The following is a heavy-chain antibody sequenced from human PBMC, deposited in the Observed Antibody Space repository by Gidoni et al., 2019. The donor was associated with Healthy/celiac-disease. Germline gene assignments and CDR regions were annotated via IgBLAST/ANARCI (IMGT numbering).Heavy chain of an antibody. CDR3: AREDDFWSGYQVY. CDR1: GFPFSSYA. D-gene: IGHD3-3*01. J-gene: IGHJ4*02. V-gene: IGHV3-30-3*01. Sequence: QVQLVESGGGVVQPGRSLRLSCAASGFPFSSYAMHWVRQAPGKGLEWVAVISYDGSNKYYADSVKGRFTISRDNSKNTLYLQMNSLRAEDTAVYYCAREDDFWSGYQVYWGQGTLVTVSS. CDR2: ISYDGSNK.